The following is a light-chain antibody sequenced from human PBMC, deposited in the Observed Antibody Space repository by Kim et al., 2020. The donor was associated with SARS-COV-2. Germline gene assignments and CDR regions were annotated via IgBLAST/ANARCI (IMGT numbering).Light chain of an antibody. CDR1: SSDIGTFTY. Sequence: QSALTQPRSVSGSPGQSVTISCTGTSSDIGTFTYVSWYQQHPGTAPKLIIYDVNKRPSGVPDRFSGSKSGNTASLAISGLQAYDEADYFCCSYAGRYIWKVGEGTQLTVL. V-gene: IGLV2-11*01. CDR3: CSYAGRYIWK. J-gene: IGLJ2*01. CDR2: DVN.